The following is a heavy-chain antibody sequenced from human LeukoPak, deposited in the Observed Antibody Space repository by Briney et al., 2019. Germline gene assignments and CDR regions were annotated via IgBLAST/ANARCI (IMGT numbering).Heavy chain of an antibody. CDR1: GGSISSYY. CDR3: ARDISAAGRDYYYYYMDV. V-gene: IGHV4-4*07. Sequence: SETLSLTCTVSGGSISSYYWSWIRQPAGKGVEWIGRIYTSGSTNYNPSLKSRVTMSVDTSKNQFSLKLSSVTAADTAVYYCARDISAAGRDYYYYYMDVWGKGTTVTISS. D-gene: IGHD6-13*01. CDR2: IYTSGST. J-gene: IGHJ6*03.